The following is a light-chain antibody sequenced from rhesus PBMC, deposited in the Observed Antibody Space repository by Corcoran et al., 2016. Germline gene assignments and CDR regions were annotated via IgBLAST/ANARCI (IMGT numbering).Light chain of an antibody. CDR1: QGISSW. CDR2: KAS. V-gene: IGKV1-22*01. J-gene: IGKJ3*01. CDR3: QQYSSRPFT. Sequence: DIQMTQSPSSLSASVGDTVTITCRASQGISSWLAWYQQKPGKAPTLLIYKASSLQSGVPSRVSGSGSGTDFTLTISSLQSEDFATYYCQQYSSRPFTFGPGTKLYIK.